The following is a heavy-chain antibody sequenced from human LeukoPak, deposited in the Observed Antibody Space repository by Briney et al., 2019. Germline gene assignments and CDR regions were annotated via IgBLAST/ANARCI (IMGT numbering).Heavy chain of an antibody. Sequence: SETLSLTCTVSGGSISSRSYYWSWIRQPAGKGLEWIVRIYTSGSTNYNPSLKSRVTISVDTSKNQFSLKLSSVTAADTAVYYCARTGYCSGGSCYHYYYYYMDVWGKGTTVTISS. D-gene: IGHD2-15*01. CDR3: ARTGYCSGGSCYHYYYYYMDV. CDR1: GGSISSRSYY. J-gene: IGHJ6*03. CDR2: IYTSGST. V-gene: IGHV4-61*02.